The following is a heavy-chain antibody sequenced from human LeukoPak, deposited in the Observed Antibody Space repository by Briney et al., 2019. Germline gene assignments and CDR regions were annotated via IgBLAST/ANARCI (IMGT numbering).Heavy chain of an antibody. D-gene: IGHD6-19*01. V-gene: IGHV1-2*02. Sequence: ASVKVSCKASGYTFTGYYMHWVRQAPGQGLEWMGWINPNSGGTNYAQKFQGRVTMTRDTSISTAYMELSRLRSDDTAVYYCARDYLSGWYPSHYFDYWGQGTLVTVSS. CDR3: ARDYLSGWYPSHYFDY. CDR1: GYTFTGYY. J-gene: IGHJ4*02. CDR2: INPNSGGT.